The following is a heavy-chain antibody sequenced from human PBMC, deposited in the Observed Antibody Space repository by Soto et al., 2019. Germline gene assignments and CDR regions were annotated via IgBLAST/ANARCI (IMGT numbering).Heavy chain of an antibody. V-gene: IGHV4-30-4*01. Sequence: QVQLQESGPGLVKPSQTLSLTCTVSGGSISSGDYYWSWIRQPPGKGLEWIGYIYYSGSTYYNPSLKSRVTTSLDTSKNHFSLKLSSVTAADTAVYYCATRRDTAMVDFDYWGQGTLVTVSS. D-gene: IGHD5-18*01. CDR2: IYYSGST. CDR3: ATRRDTAMVDFDY. J-gene: IGHJ4*02. CDR1: GGSISSGDYY.